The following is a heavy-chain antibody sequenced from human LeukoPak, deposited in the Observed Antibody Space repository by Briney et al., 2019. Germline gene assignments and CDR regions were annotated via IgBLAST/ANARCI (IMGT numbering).Heavy chain of an antibody. D-gene: IGHD5-18*01. V-gene: IGHV3-30*04. CDR1: RFTFSSYA. J-gene: IGHJ4*02. CDR2: ISNDGSKK. Sequence: GGSLRLSCAASRFTFSSYAIHWVRQAPGKGLEWVAVISNDGSKKYYADSVKGRFTISRDNSKNTLSLQVSSLRAEDTAVYYCAKDRYSYAFEYSDSWGQGTLVTVSS. CDR3: AKDRYSYAFEYSDS.